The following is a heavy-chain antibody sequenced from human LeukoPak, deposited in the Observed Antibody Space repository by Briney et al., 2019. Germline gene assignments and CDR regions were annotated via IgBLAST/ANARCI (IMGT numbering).Heavy chain of an antibody. CDR1: GFTFSDYY. D-gene: IGHD3-3*01. J-gene: IGHJ4*02. CDR3: ARDPSSYDFWSGYPYYFDY. CDR2: ISSSGSTI. Sequence: GGSLRLSCAASGFTFSDYYMSRIRQAPGKGLEWVSYISSSGSTIYYADSVKGRFTISRDNAKNSLYLQMNSLRAEDTAVYYCARDPSSYDFWSGYPYYFDYWGQGTLVTVSS. V-gene: IGHV3-11*04.